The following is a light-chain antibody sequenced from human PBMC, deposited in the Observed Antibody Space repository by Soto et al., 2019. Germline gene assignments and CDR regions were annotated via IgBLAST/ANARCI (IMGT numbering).Light chain of an antibody. CDR2: RNN. CDR3: ATWDDSLNGIYV. Sequence: QSVLTQPPSGSGTPGQGVTISGSGSTSNIGSNYVYWYQQLPGTAPKLLIYRNNQRPSGVPDRFSGSKSGTSASLAISGLRSDDEADYFCATWDDSLNGIYVCGTGSKVT. J-gene: IGLJ1*01. V-gene: IGLV1-47*01. CDR1: TSNIGSNY.